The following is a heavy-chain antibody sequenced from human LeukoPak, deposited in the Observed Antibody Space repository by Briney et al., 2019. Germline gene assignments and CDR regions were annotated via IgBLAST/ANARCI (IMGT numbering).Heavy chain of an antibody. CDR2: INHSGST. J-gene: IGHJ4*02. Sequence: PSETPSLTCAVYGGSFSGYYWSWIRQPPGKGLEWIGEINHSGSTNYNPSLKSRVTISVDTSKNQFSLKLSSVTAADTAVYYCARIVFAAFDYWGEGTPVPVSS. CDR3: ARIVFAAFDY. V-gene: IGHV4-34*01. D-gene: IGHD3-3*01. CDR1: GGSFSGYY.